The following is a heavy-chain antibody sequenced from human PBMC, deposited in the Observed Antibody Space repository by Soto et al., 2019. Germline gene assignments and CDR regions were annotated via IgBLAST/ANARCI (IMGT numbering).Heavy chain of an antibody. CDR1: GYTFSTYA. J-gene: IGHJ6*02. V-gene: IGHV1-3*01. Sequence: ASVKVSCKASGYTFSTYALHWVRQAPGQGLEWMGWINGGNGHTRYSQKFKVRVTISRDTPASTAYMELSGLRSEDTAVYYCARGKGMEENYYYYGMDVWGQGTTVTVSS. D-gene: IGHD1-1*01. CDR3: ARGKGMEENYYYYGMDV. CDR2: INGGNGHT.